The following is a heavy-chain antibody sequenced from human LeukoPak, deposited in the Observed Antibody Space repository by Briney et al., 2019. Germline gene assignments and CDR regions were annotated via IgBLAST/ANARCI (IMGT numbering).Heavy chain of an antibody. V-gene: IGHV3-7*01. J-gene: IGHJ6*02. CDR2: IKQDGSDK. D-gene: IGHD6-19*01. Sequence: GGSLRLSCAASGFTFSSCWMSWVRQAPGKGPEWVANIKQDGSDKYYVDSVKGRFTISRDNAKNSLYLQMNNLRAEDTAVYYCARERLQYSSARSGYYGMDVWGQGTTVTVSS. CDR1: GFTFSSCW. CDR3: ARERLQYSSARSGYYGMDV.